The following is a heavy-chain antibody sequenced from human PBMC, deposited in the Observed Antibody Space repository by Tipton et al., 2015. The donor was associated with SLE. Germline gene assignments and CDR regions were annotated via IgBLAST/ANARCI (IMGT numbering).Heavy chain of an antibody. D-gene: IGHD4-11*01. CDR1: GGSISSYY. J-gene: IGHJ4*02. CDR2: IYYSGST. Sequence: TLSLTCTVSGGSISSYYWSWLRQPPGKGLEWIGYIYYSGSTNYNPSLKSRVTISVDTSKNQFSPKLSSVTAADTAVYYCARVMTTGTLGDWGQGTLVTVSS. CDR3: ARVMTTGTLGD. V-gene: IGHV4-59*12.